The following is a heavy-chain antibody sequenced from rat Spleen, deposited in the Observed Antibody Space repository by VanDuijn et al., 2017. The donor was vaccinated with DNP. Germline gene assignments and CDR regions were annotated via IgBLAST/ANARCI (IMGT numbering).Heavy chain of an antibody. CDR2: ISYSGST. D-gene: IGHD1-12*03. CDR3: ARGNDGNYPNWYFDF. CDR1: GYSITSNY. Sequence: EVQLQESGPGLVKPSQSLSLTCSVTGYSITSNYWGWLRKFPGDKMEWIGHISYSGSTGYNPSLKSRLSISRDTSKNPFFLHLNSVTTEDTATYYCARGNDGNYPNWYFDFWGPGTMVTVSS. V-gene: IGHV3-1*01. J-gene: IGHJ1*01.